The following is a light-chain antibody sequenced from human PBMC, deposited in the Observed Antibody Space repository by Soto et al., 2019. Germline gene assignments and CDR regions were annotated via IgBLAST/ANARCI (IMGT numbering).Light chain of an antibody. V-gene: IGKV4-1*01. CDR2: WAS. CDR1: QNVGYSSNNKNY. Sequence: DIVMTQSPESLTVSLGERATMSCRCSQNVGYSSNNKNYLAWYQQTPGQPPKVLISWASTRDSGVPDRFSGSGSGTDFTLTISGLQPGDSAPYYCQQYNSYSPTFGQGTKVDIK. CDR3: QQYNSYSPT. J-gene: IGKJ1*01.